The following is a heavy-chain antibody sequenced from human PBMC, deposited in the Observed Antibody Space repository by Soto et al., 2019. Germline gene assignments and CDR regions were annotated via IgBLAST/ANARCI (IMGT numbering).Heavy chain of an antibody. CDR3: AKDTSEGEYFQQ. Sequence: QVQLVESGGGVVQPGRSLRLSCAASGFTFSSYGMHWVRQAPGKGLEWVAVISFDGSKKYYADSVKGRFTISRDNSKNTLSLQMNSLRDEDTAVYYCAKDTSEGEYFQQWGQGTPVTVSS. CDR1: GFTFSSYG. J-gene: IGHJ1*01. V-gene: IGHV3-30*18. CDR2: ISFDGSKK.